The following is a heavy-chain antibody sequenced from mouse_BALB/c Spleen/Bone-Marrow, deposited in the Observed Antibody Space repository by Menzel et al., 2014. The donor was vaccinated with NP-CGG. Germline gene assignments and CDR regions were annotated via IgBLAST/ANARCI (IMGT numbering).Heavy chain of an antibody. D-gene: IGHD2-2*01. CDR3: ARSSYGYDRQAYFFDY. J-gene: IGHJ2*01. CDR2: ISSGSSTI. V-gene: IGHV5-17*02. CDR1: GFTFSSFG. Sequence: EVKVVESGGGLVQPGGSRKLSCAASGFTFSSFGMHWVRQAPEKGLEWVAYISSGSSTIYYAGTVKGRFTISRDNPKNTLFLQMTSLRSEDTAMYYCARSSYGYDRQAYFFDYWGQGTTLTVSS.